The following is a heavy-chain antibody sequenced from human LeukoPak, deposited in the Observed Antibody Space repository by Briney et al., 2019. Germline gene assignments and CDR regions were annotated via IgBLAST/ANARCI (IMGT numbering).Heavy chain of an antibody. Sequence: MASETLSLTCTVSSGSISSYYWSWIRQPPGKGLEYIEYVYYTGSTHYNPSLKSRVTLSVDTSKNQFSLKLSSVTAADTAVYYCARSIRGYSSGWYHFDYWGQGTLITVSS. CDR1: SGSISSYY. CDR2: VYYTGST. D-gene: IGHD6-19*01. CDR3: ARSIRGYSSGWYHFDY. V-gene: IGHV4-59*12. J-gene: IGHJ4*02.